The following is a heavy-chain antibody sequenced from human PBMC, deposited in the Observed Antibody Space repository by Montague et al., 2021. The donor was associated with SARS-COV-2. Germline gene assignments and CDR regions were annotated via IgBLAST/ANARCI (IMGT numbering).Heavy chain of an antibody. Sequence: SETLSLTCTVSGGSINNSYWSWIRQPPGKGLEWIGRIYTGGSTNYNPSLKSRVTMSVDTSKNQFSLKLSSVTAADAAVSYCARGLEYYDFWSGYYPAYWYFDLWGRGTLVTVSS. CDR2: IYTGGST. J-gene: IGHJ2*01. CDR1: GGSINNSY. D-gene: IGHD3-3*01. CDR3: ARGLEYYDFWSGYYPAYWYFDL. V-gene: IGHV4-4*07.